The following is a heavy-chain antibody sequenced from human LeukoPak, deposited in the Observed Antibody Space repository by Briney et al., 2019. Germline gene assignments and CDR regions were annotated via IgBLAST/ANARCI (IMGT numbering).Heavy chain of an antibody. J-gene: IGHJ4*02. V-gene: IGHV1-69*04. CDR2: VIPILGIA. CDR3: ARDQVGPVDY. CDR1: GGTFSSYA. D-gene: IGHD2-2*01. Sequence: SVKVSCKASGGTFSSYAISWVRQAPGQGLEWMGRVIPILGIANYAQKFQGRVTITADKSTSTAYMELSSLRSEDTAVYYCARDQVGPVDYWGQGTLVTVSS.